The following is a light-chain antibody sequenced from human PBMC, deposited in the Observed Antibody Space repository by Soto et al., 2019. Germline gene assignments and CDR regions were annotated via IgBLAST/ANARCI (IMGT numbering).Light chain of an antibody. CDR2: ENN. Sequence: QSVLTQPPSGSAAPVQKGTISCSGSSSNIGNNYVSWYQQLPGTAPKLLIYENNKRPSGIPDRFSGSKSGTSATLGITGLQTGDEADYYCGTWDSSLSAYVFGTGTKVTVL. V-gene: IGLV1-51*02. J-gene: IGLJ1*01. CDR1: SSNIGNNY. CDR3: GTWDSSLSAYV.